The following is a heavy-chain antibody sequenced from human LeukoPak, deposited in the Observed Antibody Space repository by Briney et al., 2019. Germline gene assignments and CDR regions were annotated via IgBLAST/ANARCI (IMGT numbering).Heavy chain of an antibody. D-gene: IGHD3-10*01. V-gene: IGHV3-21*04. Sequence: KPGGSLRLSCAASGFTFSGFSMNWVRQAPGKGLEWVSSISDSSSHIFYADSVKGRFTISRDNSKNTLYLQMNSLRAEDTAVYYCAKCHTRVRRSGLCAFDIWGQGTMVTVSS. J-gene: IGHJ3*02. CDR3: AKCHTRVRRSGLCAFDI. CDR2: ISDSSSHI. CDR1: GFTFSGFS.